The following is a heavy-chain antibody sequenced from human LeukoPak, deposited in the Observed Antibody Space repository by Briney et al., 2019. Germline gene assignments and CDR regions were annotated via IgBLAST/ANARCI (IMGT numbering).Heavy chain of an antibody. CDR2: IKHDGSEK. V-gene: IGHV3-7*01. Sequence: GGSLRLSCAASGLTFTTYWMTWVRQAPGKGLEWVANIKHDGSEKYYVDSAKGRFTISRDNARNSLYLQMNSLRVEDTAVYYCASGRYSSNWGQGTLVTVSS. CDR1: GLTFTTYW. J-gene: IGHJ4*02. CDR3: ASGRYSSN. D-gene: IGHD6-13*01.